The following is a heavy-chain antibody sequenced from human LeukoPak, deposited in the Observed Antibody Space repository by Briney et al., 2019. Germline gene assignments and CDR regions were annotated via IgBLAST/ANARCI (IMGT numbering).Heavy chain of an antibody. CDR2: ISGSGGST. J-gene: IGHJ3*02. D-gene: IGHD6-13*01. CDR3: AKDRVKVGRRSSWLDAFDI. Sequence: GGSLRLSCAASGFTFSSYAMSWVHQAPGKGLEWVSAISGSGGSTYYADSVKGRFTISRDNSKNTLYLQMNSLRAEDTAVYYCAKDRVKVGRRSSWLDAFDIWGQGTMVTVSS. CDR1: GFTFSSYA. V-gene: IGHV3-23*01.